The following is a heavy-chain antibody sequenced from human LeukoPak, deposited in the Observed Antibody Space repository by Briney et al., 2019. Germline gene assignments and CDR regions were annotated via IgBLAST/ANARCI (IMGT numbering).Heavy chain of an antibody. V-gene: IGHV1-18*01. D-gene: IGHD6-13*01. CDR1: GYTFTSYG. CDR2: ISSYNGNT. Sequence: ASVKDSCKASGYTFTSYGISWVRQAPGQGLEWMGWISSYNGNTHYAQKLQGRVTMTTDTSTSTAYMELRSLRSNDTAVYYCARDKPDRAAGHEDYWGQGTLVTVSS. CDR3: ARDKPDRAAGHEDY. J-gene: IGHJ4*02.